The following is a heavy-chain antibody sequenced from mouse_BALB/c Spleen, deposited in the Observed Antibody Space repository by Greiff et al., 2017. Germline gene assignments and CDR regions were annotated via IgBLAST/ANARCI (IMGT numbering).Heavy chain of an antibody. CDR3: ARKEVRRGYAMDY. V-gene: IGHV2-2*02. Sequence: QVQLKQSGPGLVQPSQSLSITCTVSGFSLTSYGVHWVRQSPGKGLEWLGVICSGGSTDYNAAFISRLSISKDNSKSQVFFKMNSLQANDTAIYYCARKEVRRGYAMDYWGQGTSVTVSS. D-gene: IGHD2-14*01. J-gene: IGHJ4*01. CDR2: ICSGGST. CDR1: GFSLTSYG.